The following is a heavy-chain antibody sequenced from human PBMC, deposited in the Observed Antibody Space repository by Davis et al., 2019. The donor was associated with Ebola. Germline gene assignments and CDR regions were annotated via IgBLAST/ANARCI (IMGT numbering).Heavy chain of an antibody. V-gene: IGHV4-61*08. J-gene: IGHJ6*02. CDR2: IYYSGST. CDR3: ARIHYYYGMDV. CDR1: GGSISRGDYY. Sequence: SETLSLTCTVSGGSISRGDYYWSWIRQPPGKGLEWIGNIYYSGSTNYNPSLKSRVIISVDTSKNQFSLKLSSVTAADTAVYYCARIHYYYGMDVWGQGTTVTVSS.